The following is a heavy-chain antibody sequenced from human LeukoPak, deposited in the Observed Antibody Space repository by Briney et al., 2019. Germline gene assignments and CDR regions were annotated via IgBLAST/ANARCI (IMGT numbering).Heavy chain of an antibody. CDR2: IYSSGST. J-gene: IGHJ3*02. D-gene: IGHD2-15*01. CDR3: ARELLMSAFDI. V-gene: IGHV3-53*01. Sequence: PGRSLRLSCAASGFTVSSNYMSWVRQAPGKGLEWVSVIYSSGSTYYADSVKGRFTISRDNSKNTLYLQMNSLRAEDTAVYYCARELLMSAFDIWAKGQWSPSLQ. CDR1: GFTVSSNY.